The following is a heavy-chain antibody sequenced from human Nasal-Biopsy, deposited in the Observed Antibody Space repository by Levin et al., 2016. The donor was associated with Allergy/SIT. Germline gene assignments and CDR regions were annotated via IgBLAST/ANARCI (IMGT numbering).Heavy chain of an antibody. CDR2: IDETGDNT. J-gene: IGHJ4*02. Sequence: GESLKISCAASGFTFSSYSLNWVRQAPGKGLEWVAAIDETGDNTYYADSVQGRFTISRDNSKNTLFLQLNSLRAEDTAVYYCAKKAMIADVSNFLGSWGQGTLVTVSS. V-gene: IGHV3-23*01. CDR3: AKKAMIADVSNFLGS. CDR1: GFTFSSYS. D-gene: IGHD5/OR15-5a*01.